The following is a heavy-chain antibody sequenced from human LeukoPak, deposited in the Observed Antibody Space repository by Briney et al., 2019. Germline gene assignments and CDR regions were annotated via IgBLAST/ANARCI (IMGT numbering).Heavy chain of an antibody. J-gene: IGHJ4*02. D-gene: IGHD3-10*01. CDR1: GGSFSGYY. CDR3: ARSPTRGSGSSSFDY. Sequence: SETLSLTCAVYGGSFSGYYWSWIRQPPGKGLEWIGKINHSGSTIYNPSLKSRVTISVDTSKNQFSLKLSSVTAADTAVYYCARSPTRGSGSSSFDYWGQGTLVTVSS. CDR2: INHSGST. V-gene: IGHV4-34*01.